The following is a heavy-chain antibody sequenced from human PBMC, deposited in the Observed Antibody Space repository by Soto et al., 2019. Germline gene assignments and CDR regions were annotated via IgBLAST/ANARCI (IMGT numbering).Heavy chain of an antibody. CDR3: ARGSNSYGFFPTAGSFDY. V-gene: IGHV1-69*13. CDR1: GGTFSSYA. J-gene: IGHJ4*02. Sequence: SVKVSCKASGGTFSSYAISWVRQARGQGLEWMGGILPIFGTANYAQKFQGRVTITADESTSTAYMELSSLRSEDTAVYYCARGSNSYGFFPTAGSFDYWGQGTLVTVSS. D-gene: IGHD5-18*01. CDR2: ILPIFGTA.